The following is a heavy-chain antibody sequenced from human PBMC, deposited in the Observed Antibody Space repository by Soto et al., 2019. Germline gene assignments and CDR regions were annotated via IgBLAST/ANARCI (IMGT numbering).Heavy chain of an antibody. V-gene: IGHV3-33*01. Sequence: QVQLVESGGGVVQPGRSRRLSCAASGFTFSSYGMHWVRQAPGKGLEWVAGIWYDGSKKYYADSVKGRFTISRDNSKNTLYLQMNSLRAEDTAVYYCAREWGYGDFYGMDVWGQGTTVTVSS. CDR3: AREWGYGDFYGMDV. D-gene: IGHD4-17*01. CDR1: GFTFSSYG. CDR2: IWYDGSKK. J-gene: IGHJ6*02.